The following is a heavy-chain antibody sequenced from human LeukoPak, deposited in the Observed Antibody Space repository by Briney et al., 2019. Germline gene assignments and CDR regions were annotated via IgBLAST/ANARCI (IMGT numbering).Heavy chain of an antibody. CDR3: ARGQPSIAVAGTRDY. V-gene: IGHV1-8*01. Sequence: ASVEVSCKASGYTFTSYDINWVRQATGQGLEWMGWMNPNSGNTGYAQKFQGRVTMTRNTPISTAYMELSSLRSEDTAVYYCARGQPSIAVAGTRDYWGQGTLVTVSS. J-gene: IGHJ4*02. D-gene: IGHD6-19*01. CDR1: GYTFTSYD. CDR2: MNPNSGNT.